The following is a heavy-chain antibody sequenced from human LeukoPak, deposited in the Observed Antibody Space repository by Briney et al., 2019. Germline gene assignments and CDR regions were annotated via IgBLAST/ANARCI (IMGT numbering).Heavy chain of an antibody. CDR2: INHSGST. Sequence: SETLSLTXAVYGGSFSGYYWSWIRQAPGKGLEWLGEINHSGSTNYNPSLKSRVTISVDTSKNQFSLKLSSVTAADTAVYYCAMNDYGSGSYRDYWGQGTLVTVSS. V-gene: IGHV4-34*01. J-gene: IGHJ4*02. CDR3: AMNDYGSGSYRDY. D-gene: IGHD3-10*01. CDR1: GGSFSGYY.